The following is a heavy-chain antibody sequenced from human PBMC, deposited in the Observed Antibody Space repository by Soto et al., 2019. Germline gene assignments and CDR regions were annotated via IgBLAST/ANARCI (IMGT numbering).Heavy chain of an antibody. V-gene: IGHV1-69*01. CDR2: IIPSFGTA. J-gene: IGHJ4*02. Sequence: QVQLVQSGAEVTKPGSSVKVSCKASGGTFSSYSINWVRQAPGQGLEWMGEIIPSFGTANYAQKFQGRVTITADESTSTAYMELSSLRSEDTAVYYCARDGGRHSGGIDYWGQGTLVTVSS. CDR1: GGTFSSYS. D-gene: IGHD1-26*01. CDR3: ARDGGRHSGGIDY.